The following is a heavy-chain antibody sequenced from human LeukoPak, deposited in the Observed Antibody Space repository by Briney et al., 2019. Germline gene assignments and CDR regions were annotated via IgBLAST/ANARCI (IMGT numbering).Heavy chain of an antibody. Sequence: SETLSLTCTVSGGSFSSGSYYWSWIRQPPGTGLEWIGYIYYSGSTNYNPSLKSRVTISVDTSKNQFSLKLSSVTAADTAVYYCARAGDSYGSGDPDYYYGMDVWGKGTTVTVSS. D-gene: IGHD5-18*01. CDR1: GGSFSSGSYY. CDR2: IYYSGST. J-gene: IGHJ6*04. CDR3: ARAGDSYGSGDPDYYYGMDV. V-gene: IGHV4-61*01.